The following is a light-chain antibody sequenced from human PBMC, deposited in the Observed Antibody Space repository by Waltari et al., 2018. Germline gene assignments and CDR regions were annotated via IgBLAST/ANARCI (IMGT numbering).Light chain of an antibody. CDR3: QQYYRYYT. CDR1: QRINTW. Sequence: IQMTQSPPALSASVGDRVTITCRASQRINTWMAWYQQRPGKATKVLIYDVSTLESGVPSRFSGSGSGTEFTLAINNLQPEDFATYYCQQYYRYYTFGQGTKLEIK. CDR2: DVS. V-gene: IGKV1-5*01. J-gene: IGKJ2*01.